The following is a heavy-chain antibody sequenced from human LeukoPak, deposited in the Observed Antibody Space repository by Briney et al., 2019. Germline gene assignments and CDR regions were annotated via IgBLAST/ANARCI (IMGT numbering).Heavy chain of an antibody. CDR1: GFTFSSYS. V-gene: IGHV3-48*01. CDR2: ISSSSSTI. CDR3: ARQGLVFYYYGMDV. D-gene: IGHD2-8*01. Sequence: GGSLRLSCAASGFTFSSYSMNWVRQAPAKGLEWVSYISSSSSTIYYADSVKGRFTISRDNAKNSLYLQMNSLRAEDTAVYYCARQGLVFYYYGMDVWGQGTTVTVSS. J-gene: IGHJ6*02.